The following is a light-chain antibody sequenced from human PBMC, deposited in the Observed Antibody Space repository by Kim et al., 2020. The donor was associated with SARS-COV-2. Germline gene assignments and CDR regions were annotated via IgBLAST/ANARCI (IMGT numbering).Light chain of an antibody. J-gene: IGLJ3*02. CDR2: EDD. V-gene: IGLV6-57*03. CDR3: QSYDSSNTWV. Sequence: NFMLTQPRSVSASPGKTITISCTRSSGSIASNYVQWYQQRPGSAPTTVIYEDDQRPSGVPNRFSGSIDRSSNSASLTISGLQTEDEADYYCQSYDSSNTWVFGGGTQLTVL. CDR1: SGSIASNY.